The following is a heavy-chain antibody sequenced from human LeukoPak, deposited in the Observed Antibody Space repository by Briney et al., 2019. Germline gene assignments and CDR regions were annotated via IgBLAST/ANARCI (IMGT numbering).Heavy chain of an antibody. V-gene: IGHV4-34*01. CDR1: GGSFSGYY. CDR3: ARDRSEAAAGSGIYYYYYYYMDV. Sequence: SETLSLTCAVYGGSFSGYYWSWIRQPPGKGLEWIGEINHSGSTNYNPSLKSRVTISVDTSKNQFSLKLSSVTAPDTAVYYCARDRSEAAAGSGIYYYYYYYMDVWGKGTTVTVSS. J-gene: IGHJ6*03. CDR2: INHSGST. D-gene: IGHD6-13*01.